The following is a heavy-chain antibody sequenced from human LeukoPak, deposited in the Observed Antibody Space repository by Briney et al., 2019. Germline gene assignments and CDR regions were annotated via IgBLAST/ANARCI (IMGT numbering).Heavy chain of an antibody. CDR3: ARGSLTLVVPGDAFDI. J-gene: IGHJ3*02. CDR1: GYTFTGYY. Sequence: AGVTVSCKASGYTFTGYYMYWVRQAPAPGSEWMGLINTYSGCTNYAQKFQGRVTMTRDTSISTAYMELSRLRSDDTAVYYCARGSLTLVVPGDAFDIWGQGTMVSASS. CDR2: INTYSGCT. D-gene: IGHD6-13*01. V-gene: IGHV1-2*02.